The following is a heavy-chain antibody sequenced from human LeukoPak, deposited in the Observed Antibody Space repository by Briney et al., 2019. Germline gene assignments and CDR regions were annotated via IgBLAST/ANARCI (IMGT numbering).Heavy chain of an antibody. CDR3: ARLGSSWSFDY. V-gene: IGHV3-33*01. CDR2: IWYDGSNK. CDR1: GFTFSSYG. D-gene: IGHD6-13*01. J-gene: IGHJ4*02. Sequence: SGGSLRLSCAASGFTFSSYGMNWVRQAPGKGLEWVAVIWYDGSNKYYGDSVKGRFTISRDNSKNTVPLQMNSLRVEDTAVYYCARLGSSWSFDYWGQGTLVTVSS.